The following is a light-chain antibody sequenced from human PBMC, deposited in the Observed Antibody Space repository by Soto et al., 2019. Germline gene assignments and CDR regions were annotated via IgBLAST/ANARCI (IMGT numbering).Light chain of an antibody. CDR2: GAS. V-gene: IGKV3-15*01. J-gene: IGKJ4*01. CDR1: RSVSTN. CDR3: QQYDKTVPPVT. Sequence: DIILTQSPAIVSVSPGERATLSCRASRSVSTNLAWYQHKHGQAPSLLIYGASTRVTDIPPRFSGSGSGTEYTLTINALKSEDFGVAYCQQYDKTVPPVTFGGGTKVEI.